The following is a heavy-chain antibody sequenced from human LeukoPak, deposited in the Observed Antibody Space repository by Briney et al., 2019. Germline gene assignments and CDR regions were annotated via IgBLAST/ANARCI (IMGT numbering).Heavy chain of an antibody. J-gene: IGHJ6*02. CDR1: GYTFISSW. D-gene: IGHD2-15*01. Sequence: GASLKISCKGAGYTFISSWIAWVRQLPGKGLEWMGIINLGDSDTRYSPSFQGQVTISADKSISTAYLQWSSLKASDTAIYFCVYCSGGSSSYGMDVWGQGTTVTVSS. CDR3: VYCSGGSSSYGMDV. V-gene: IGHV5-51*01. CDR2: INLGDSDT.